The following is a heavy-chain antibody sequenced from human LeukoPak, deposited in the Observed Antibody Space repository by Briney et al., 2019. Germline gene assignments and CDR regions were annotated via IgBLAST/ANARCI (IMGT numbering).Heavy chain of an antibody. D-gene: IGHD4/OR15-4a*01. V-gene: IGHV3-48*03. CDR2: ISSSGSTI. J-gene: IGHJ6*02. Sequence: PGGSLRLSCAASGFTFSSYEMNWVRQAPGKGLEWVSYISSSGSTIYYADSVEGRFTISRDNAKNSLYLQMNSLRAEDTAVYYCASKSGLSLDYGMDVWGQGTTVTVSS. CDR3: ASKSGLSLDYGMDV. CDR1: GFTFSSYE.